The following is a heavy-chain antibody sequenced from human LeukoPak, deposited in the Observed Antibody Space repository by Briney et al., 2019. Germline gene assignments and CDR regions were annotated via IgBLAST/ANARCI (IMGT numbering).Heavy chain of an antibody. Sequence: GGSLRLSCAASGFTFSSYDMHWVRQATGKGLEWVSAIGTAGDTYYPGSVKGRFTISRENAKNSLYLQMNSLRAGDTAVYYCARDRVDYGMDVWGQGTTVTVSS. CDR2: IGTAGDT. V-gene: IGHV3-13*01. J-gene: IGHJ6*02. CDR3: ARDRVDYGMDV. CDR1: GFTFSSYD. D-gene: IGHD2-15*01.